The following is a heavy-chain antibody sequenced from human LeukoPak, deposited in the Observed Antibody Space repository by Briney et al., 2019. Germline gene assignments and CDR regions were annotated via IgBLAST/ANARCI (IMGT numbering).Heavy chain of an antibody. CDR1: GYTFTSYG. Sequence: ASVKVSCKASGYTFTSYGISWVRQAPGQGLEWMGWISAYNGNTNYAQKLQGRVTMTTDTSTSTAYMELRSLRSDDTAVYYCARDGPKYYDFWSGYSPFDYWGQGTLVTVSS. CDR3: ARDGPKYYDFWSGYSPFDY. CDR2: ISAYNGNT. J-gene: IGHJ4*02. V-gene: IGHV1-18*01. D-gene: IGHD3-3*01.